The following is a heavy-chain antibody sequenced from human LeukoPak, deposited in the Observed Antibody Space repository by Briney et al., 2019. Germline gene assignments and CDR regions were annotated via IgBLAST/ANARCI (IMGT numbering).Heavy chain of an antibody. Sequence: GESLRLSCAASGFTFTNYWIHWVRQVPEKGPVWVSRTSPDGRSTTYADSVKGRFMISRDNAKNTLYLQMNSLRADDTAVYYCARSSYNYGTGADYWGQGTLVTVSS. CDR3: ARSSYNYGTGADY. V-gene: IGHV3-74*01. D-gene: IGHD5-18*01. CDR2: TSPDGRST. CDR1: GFTFTNYW. J-gene: IGHJ4*02.